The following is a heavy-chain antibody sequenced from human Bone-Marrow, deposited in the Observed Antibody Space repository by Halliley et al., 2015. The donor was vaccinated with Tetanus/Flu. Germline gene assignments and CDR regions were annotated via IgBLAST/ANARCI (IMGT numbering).Heavy chain of an antibody. D-gene: IGHD2-21*02. J-gene: IGHJ4*02. V-gene: IGHV2-70*04. Sequence: LVKPSQTLTLTCTVSGFSLSTSQMRVSWIRQPPGKALEWLARIDWDDDKFYSTSLKSRLTISRDTSKNQVVLKMINMDPVDTATYRCARQFRSGDCHQFDYWGQGILVTVSS. CDR1: GFSLSTSQMR. CDR2: IDWDDDK. CDR3: ARQFRSGDCHQFDY.